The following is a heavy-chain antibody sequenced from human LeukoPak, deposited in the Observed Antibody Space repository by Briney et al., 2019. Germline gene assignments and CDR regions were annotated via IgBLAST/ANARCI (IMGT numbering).Heavy chain of an antibody. CDR2: INHSGST. V-gene: IGHV4-34*01. D-gene: IGHD1-26*01. CDR1: GGSFSGYY. CDR3: ARAGIVGALGLDY. J-gene: IGHJ4*02. Sequence: PSETLSLTCAVYGGSFSGYYWSWIRQPPGKGLEWIGEINHSGSTNYNPSLKSRVTISVDTSKNQFSLELSSVTAADTAVYYCARAGIVGALGLDYWGQGTLVTVSS.